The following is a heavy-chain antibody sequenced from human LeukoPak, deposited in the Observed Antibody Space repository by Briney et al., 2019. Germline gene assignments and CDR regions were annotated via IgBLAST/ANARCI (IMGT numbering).Heavy chain of an antibody. CDR3: AKFSNDSRDY. D-gene: IGHD3-22*01. V-gene: IGHV3-23*01. Sequence: GGSLRLSCAASGFTFSSHNMNWVRQAPGKGLEWVSAISSSGGSPYYADSVKGRFTISRDNSKNTLYLQLNSLRAEDTAIYYCAKFSNDSRDYWGQGTLVTVSS. CDR1: GFTFSSHN. CDR2: ISSSGGSP. J-gene: IGHJ4*02.